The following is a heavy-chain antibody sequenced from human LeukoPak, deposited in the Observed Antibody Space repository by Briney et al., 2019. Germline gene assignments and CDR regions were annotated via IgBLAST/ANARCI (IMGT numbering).Heavy chain of an antibody. J-gene: IGHJ3*02. D-gene: IGHD3-22*01. CDR3: ARDRYYYDSTGAFDI. V-gene: IGHV1-8*03. CDR2: MNPNSGNT. Sequence: ASVKVSCKASGYTFTGYYIQWIRQAPGQGLEWMGWMNPNSGNTGYAQKFQGRVTITRNTSISTAYMELSSLRSDDTAVYHCARDRYYYDSTGAFDIWGQGTMVTVSS. CDR1: GYTFTGYY.